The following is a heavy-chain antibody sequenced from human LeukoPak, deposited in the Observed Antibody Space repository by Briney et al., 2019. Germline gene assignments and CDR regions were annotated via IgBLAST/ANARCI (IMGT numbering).Heavy chain of an antibody. Sequence: PGESLRLSCAASGFTFSSSAMGWVRQAPGKGREWVSAISGNGASTYYADSVKGRFTISRDNSKNTLYLQINSLRAEDTAVYYCAKRAPYGGADYWGQGTLVTVSS. CDR3: AKRAPYGGADY. CDR2: ISGNGAST. V-gene: IGHV3-23*01. D-gene: IGHD4/OR15-4a*01. CDR1: GFTFSSSA. J-gene: IGHJ4*02.